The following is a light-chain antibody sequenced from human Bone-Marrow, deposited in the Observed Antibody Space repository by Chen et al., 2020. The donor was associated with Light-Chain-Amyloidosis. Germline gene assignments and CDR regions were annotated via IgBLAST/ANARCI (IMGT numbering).Light chain of an antibody. CDR1: SSNIGSNA. CDR2: SDI. V-gene: IGLV1-44*01. CDR3: ATWDDSLKSPV. J-gene: IGLJ3*02. Sequence: QSVLTQPPSASGTPGQRVTISCSGSSSNIGSNAISWYQHLPGTAPQLLIYSDIQRPSGVPDRFAGAKSGTSASLAISGLQSEDEANYYCATWDDSLKSPVFGGGTKLTVL.